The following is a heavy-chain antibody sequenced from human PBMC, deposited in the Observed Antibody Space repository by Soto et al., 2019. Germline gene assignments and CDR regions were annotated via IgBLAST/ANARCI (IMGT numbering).Heavy chain of an antibody. D-gene: IGHD3-10*01. J-gene: IGHJ5*02. CDR3: ARVGTMVRWFDP. CDR1: GGSISSSNW. Sequence: SETLSLTCAVSGGSISSSNWWSWVRQPPGKGLEWIGEIYHSGSTNYNPSLKSRVTISVDTSKNQFSLKLSSVTAADTAVYYCARVGTMVRWFDPWGQGTLVTVSS. V-gene: IGHV4-4*02. CDR2: IYHSGST.